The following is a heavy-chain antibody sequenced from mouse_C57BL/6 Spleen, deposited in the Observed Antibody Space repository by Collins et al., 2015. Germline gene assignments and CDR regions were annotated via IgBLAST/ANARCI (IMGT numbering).Heavy chain of an antibody. Sequence: QVQLKESGPGLVAPSQSLSITCTVSGFSLTSYGVHWVRQPPGKGLEWLGVIWAGGSTNYNSALMSRLSISKDNSKSQVFLKMNSLQTDDTAMYYCATFYYGNYAYYAMDYWGQGTSVTVSS. V-gene: IGHV2-9*02. CDR2: IWAGGST. D-gene: IGHD2-1*01. CDR3: ATFYYGNYAYYAMDY. CDR1: GFSLTSYG. J-gene: IGHJ4*01.